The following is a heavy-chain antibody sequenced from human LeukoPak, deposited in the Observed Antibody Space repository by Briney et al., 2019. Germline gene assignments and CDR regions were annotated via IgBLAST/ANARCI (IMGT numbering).Heavy chain of an antibody. CDR1: GGSFSGYY. J-gene: IGHJ4*02. CDR2: INHSGST. Sequence: PSETLSITCAVYGGSFSGYYWSWIRQPPGEGLEWIGEINHSGSTNYNPSLKSRVTISVDTSKNQFSLKLSSVTAADTAVYYCASIGYGDYVDYWGQGTLVTVSS. D-gene: IGHD4-17*01. V-gene: IGHV4-34*01. CDR3: ASIGYGDYVDY.